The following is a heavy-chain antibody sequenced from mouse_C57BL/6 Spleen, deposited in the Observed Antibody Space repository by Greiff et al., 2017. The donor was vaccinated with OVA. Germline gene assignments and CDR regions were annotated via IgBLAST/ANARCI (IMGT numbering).Heavy chain of an antibody. CDR3: ARKEGGGGFAY. J-gene: IGHJ3*01. D-gene: IGHD1-1*02. Sequence: QVHVKQSGAELVKPGASVKISCKASGYAFSSYWMNWVKQRPGKGLEWIGQIYPGDGDTNYNGKFKGKATLTADKSSSTAYMQLSSLTSEDSAVYFCARKEGGGGFAYWGQGTLVTVSA. CDR1: GYAFSSYW. CDR2: IYPGDGDT. V-gene: IGHV1-80*01.